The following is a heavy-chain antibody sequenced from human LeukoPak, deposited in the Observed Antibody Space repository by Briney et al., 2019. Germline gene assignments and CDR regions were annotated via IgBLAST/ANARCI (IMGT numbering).Heavy chain of an antibody. D-gene: IGHD3-9*01. CDR2: IDSSGTT. CDR3: ARDHYDILTGYFVDV. V-gene: IGHV4-4*07. CDR1: GGSFTTYY. Sequence: PSETLSLTCTVSGGSFTTYYWSWIRQPAGKGLEWIGHIDSSGTTNYNPSLKSRVTMSTDTSKNQFSLKLSSVTAADTAVYYCARDHYDILTGYFVDVWGKGTTVTISS. J-gene: IGHJ6*04.